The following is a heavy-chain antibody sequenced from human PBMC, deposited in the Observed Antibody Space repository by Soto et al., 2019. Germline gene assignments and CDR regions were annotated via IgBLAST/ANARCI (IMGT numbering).Heavy chain of an antibody. V-gene: IGHV3-7*01. J-gene: IGHJ4*02. CDR3: ARAKRYCSGGSCYYGY. CDR2: IKQDGSAK. CDR1: GFTFSSYW. Sequence: EVQLVESGGGLVQPGGSLRLSCAASGFTFSSYWMSWVRQAPGKGLEWVANIKQDGSAKYYVDSVKGRFTISRDNAKNSLYLQMNSLRAEDTAVYYCARAKRYCSGGSCYYGYWGQGTLVTVSS. D-gene: IGHD2-15*01.